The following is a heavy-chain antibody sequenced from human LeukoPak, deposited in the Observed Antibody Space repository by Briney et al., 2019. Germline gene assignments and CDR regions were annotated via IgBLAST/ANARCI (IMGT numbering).Heavy chain of an antibody. Sequence: SVKVSCKASGGTFSSYAISWVRQAPGQGLEWMGGIIPIFGTANYAQKFQGRVTITTDESTSTAYMELSSLRSEDTAVYYCARGGLERRLSYAPYYMDVWGKGTTVTVSS. CDR1: GGTFSSYA. J-gene: IGHJ6*03. CDR2: IIPIFGTA. CDR3: ARGGLERRLSYAPYYMDV. V-gene: IGHV1-69*05. D-gene: IGHD1-1*01.